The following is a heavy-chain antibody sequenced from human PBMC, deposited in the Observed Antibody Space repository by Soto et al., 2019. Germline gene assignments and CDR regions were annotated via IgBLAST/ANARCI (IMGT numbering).Heavy chain of an antibody. V-gene: IGHV4-61*01. J-gene: IGHJ4*02. CDR3: ARVVGGGSYYFDY. CDR1: GSSVSSGNYY. Sequence: PSETLSLTCTVSGSSVSSGNYYWSWIRQPPGKGLEWIGFIYYTGSTSYNPSLKSRVTISMDTSKNQFSLKLTSVTAADTAVYYCARVVGGGSYYFDYWGQGTLVTVSS. CDR2: IYYTGST. D-gene: IGHD1-26*01.